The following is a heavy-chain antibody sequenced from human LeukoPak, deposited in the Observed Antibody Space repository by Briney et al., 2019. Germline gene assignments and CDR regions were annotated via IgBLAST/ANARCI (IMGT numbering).Heavy chain of an antibody. CDR2: INHSGST. Sequence: PSETLSLTCTVSGYSISSGYYWGWIRQPPGKVLEWIGEINHSGSTNYNPSLKSRVTISVDTSKNQFYLKLSSVRAADTAVYYCASGVSSSWYFANDYWGQGTLVTVSS. CDR1: GYSISSGYY. D-gene: IGHD6-13*01. CDR3: ASGVSSSWYFANDY. J-gene: IGHJ4*02. V-gene: IGHV4-38-2*02.